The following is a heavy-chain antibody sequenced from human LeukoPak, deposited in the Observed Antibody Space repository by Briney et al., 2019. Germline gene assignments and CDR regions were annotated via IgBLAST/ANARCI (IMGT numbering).Heavy chain of an antibody. J-gene: IGHJ6*03. CDR2: IYTSGYT. Sequence: SETLSLTCTVSGGSMNSYYWSWVRQPAGKGLEWIGLIYTSGYTRYNPYLRSRVIMSVDTSKNQFSLKLTPVTAADTAVYYCARGDCGGAGCLSRYYYYYMDVWGKGTTVTVSS. V-gene: IGHV4-4*07. D-gene: IGHD2-15*01. CDR3: ARGDCGGAGCLSRYYYYYMDV. CDR1: GGSMNSYY.